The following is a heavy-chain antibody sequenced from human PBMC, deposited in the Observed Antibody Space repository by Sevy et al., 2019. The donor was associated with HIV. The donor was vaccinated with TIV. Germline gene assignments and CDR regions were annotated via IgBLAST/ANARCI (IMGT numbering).Heavy chain of an antibody. CDR1: GFTFSSYW. D-gene: IGHD6-13*01. Sequence: GGSLRLSCAASGFTFSSYWMHWVRQAPGKGLVWVSRINSDGSSTSYADSVKGRFTISRDNAKNTLYLQMNSLRAEDTAVYYCARVHIAAAGTRGFFDYWGQGTLVTVSS. V-gene: IGHV3-74*01. J-gene: IGHJ4*02. CDR3: ARVHIAAAGTRGFFDY. CDR2: INSDGSST.